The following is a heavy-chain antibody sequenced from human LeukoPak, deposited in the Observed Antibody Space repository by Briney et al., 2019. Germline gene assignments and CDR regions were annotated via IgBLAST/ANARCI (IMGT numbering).Heavy chain of an antibody. CDR1: GFSFSDAW. D-gene: IGHD1-26*01. V-gene: IGHV3-15*01. CDR3: TKGGRGTSTGY. Sequence: GGSLRLSCVASGFSFSDAWMSWVRQAPGKGLEWVARVKSKADGGTTDYAAPVKGRFTISRDDSKNTLYLQVNSLKTKDTAVYYCTKGGRGTSTGYWGQGALVTVSS. J-gene: IGHJ4*02. CDR2: VKSKADGGTT.